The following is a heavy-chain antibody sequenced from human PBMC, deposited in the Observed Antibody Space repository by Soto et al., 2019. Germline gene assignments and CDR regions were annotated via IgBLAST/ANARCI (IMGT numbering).Heavy chain of an antibody. D-gene: IGHD1-26*01. V-gene: IGHV3-15*01. Sequence: EVQLVESGGGLVKPGGSLRLSCAASGFTFSNAWMSWIRQAPGKGLEWIGRIKSKTKGGAADYIAPVKGRFSISRDDSKNTLYLQMNSLRIEDTAVYYCTTDTTVGTPPHGVDVWGQGTTVTVSS. CDR1: GFTFSNAW. CDR2: IKSKTKGGAA. CDR3: TTDTTVGTPPHGVDV. J-gene: IGHJ6*02.